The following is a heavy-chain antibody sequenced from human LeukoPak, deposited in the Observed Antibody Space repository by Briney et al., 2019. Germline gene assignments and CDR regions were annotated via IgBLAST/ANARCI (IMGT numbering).Heavy chain of an antibody. Sequence: GGSLRLSCEASGFTFSSYSMNWVRQAPGKGLEWVSYISSTSSYIYYADSVKGRFTISRDNAKNSLYLQMNSLRVEDTAVYYCARDPGYSSEGGPWGQGTLVTVSS. CDR2: ISSTSSYI. CDR3: ARDPGYSSEGGP. J-gene: IGHJ5*02. V-gene: IGHV3-21*01. D-gene: IGHD6-25*01. CDR1: GFTFSSYS.